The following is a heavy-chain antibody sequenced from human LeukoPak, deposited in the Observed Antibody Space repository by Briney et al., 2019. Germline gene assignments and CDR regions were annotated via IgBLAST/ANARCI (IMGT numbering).Heavy chain of an antibody. CDR3: ARATSGTYYYFDS. V-gene: IGHV4-4*07. Sequence: PSEALSLTCTVSGXSISSYHWSWIRQPTGKGREWIGRIYSSGNANYSSSLKSRVTMSVDTSKNQFSLKLSSVTAADTALYYCARATSGTYYYFDSWGRGTLVSVSS. D-gene: IGHD3-10*01. J-gene: IGHJ4*02. CDR2: IYSSGNA. CDR1: GXSISSYH.